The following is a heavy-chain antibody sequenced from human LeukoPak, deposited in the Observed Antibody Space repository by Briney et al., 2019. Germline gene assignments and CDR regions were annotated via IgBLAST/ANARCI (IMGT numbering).Heavy chain of an antibody. CDR1: GFTFSSYG. D-gene: IGHD3-10*01. V-gene: IGHV3-30*18. CDR3: AKDLLVRGIITILDY. CDR2: ISYDGSNK. J-gene: IGHJ4*02. Sequence: GKSLRLSCAASGFTFSSYGMHWVRQAPGKGLEWVAVISYDGSNKYYADSVKGRFTISRDNSKNTLYLQMNSPRAEDTAVYYCAKDLLVRGIITILDYWGQGTLVTVSS.